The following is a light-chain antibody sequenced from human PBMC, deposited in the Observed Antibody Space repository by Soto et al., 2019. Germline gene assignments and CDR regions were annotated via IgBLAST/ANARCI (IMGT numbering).Light chain of an antibody. J-gene: IGKJ5*01. V-gene: IGKV1-5*01. Sequence: DIRMTQSPSTLSASVGGRLTITCRPSQSISRLLAWYQQKLGKAPKLLIYDGFSLESGFPSRFTGSGSETDFTLTIDSLQPEDFATYFCQQSYFTPITFGQGTRLEIK. CDR1: QSISRL. CDR2: DGF. CDR3: QQSYFTPIT.